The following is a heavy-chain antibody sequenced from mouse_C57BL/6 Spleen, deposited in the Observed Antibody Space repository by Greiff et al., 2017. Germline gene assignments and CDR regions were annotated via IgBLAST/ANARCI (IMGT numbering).Heavy chain of an antibody. CDR3: ASGLPRFAY. CDR2: IWGVGST. V-gene: IGHV2-6*01. D-gene: IGHD1-2*01. Sequence: QVQLQQSGPDLVAPSQCLSITCTVSGFSFTSYCVDWVRQSPGKGLAWLGVIWGVGSTTYNSALNSRLSISKDNAKSQVFLNMHSLQTAAAAMYYCASGLPRFAYWGQGTLVTVSA. J-gene: IGHJ3*01. CDR1: GFSFTSYC.